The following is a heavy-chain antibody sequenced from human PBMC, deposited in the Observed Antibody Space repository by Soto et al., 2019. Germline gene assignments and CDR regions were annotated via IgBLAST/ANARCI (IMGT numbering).Heavy chain of an antibody. V-gene: IGHV3-30-3*01. CDR3: ARDSSDFGVVITTYNWFDP. J-gene: IGHJ5*02. CDR1: GFTFSSYA. Sequence: GGSLRLSCAASGFTFSSYAMHWVRQSPGKGLEWVAVISYDGSNKYYADSVKGRFTISRDNSKNTLYLQMNSLRAEDTAVYYCARDSSDFGVVITTYNWFDPWGQGTLVTVSS. D-gene: IGHD3-3*01. CDR2: ISYDGSNK.